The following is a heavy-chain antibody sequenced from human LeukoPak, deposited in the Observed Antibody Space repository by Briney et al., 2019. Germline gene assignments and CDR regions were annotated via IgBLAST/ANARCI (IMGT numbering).Heavy chain of an antibody. D-gene: IGHD2-2*01. V-gene: IGHV4-31*03. CDR2: IYYSGST. CDR3: ARDGGYCSSTSCYFDY. CDR1: GGSISSGGYY. J-gene: IGHJ4*02. Sequence: SETLSLTCTVSGGSISSGGYYWSWIRQHPGKGLEWIGYIYYSGSTYYDPSLKSRVTISVDTSKNQFSLKLSSVTAADTAVYYCARDGGYCSSTSCYFDYWGQGTLVTVSS.